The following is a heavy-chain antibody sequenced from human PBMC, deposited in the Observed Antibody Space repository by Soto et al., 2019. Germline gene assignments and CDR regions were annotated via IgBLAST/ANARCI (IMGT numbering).Heavy chain of an antibody. CDR2: ISGSGGSS. CDR1: GFAFSTYA. J-gene: IGHJ6*02. D-gene: IGHD6-13*01. V-gene: IGHV3-23*01. CDR3: AKVTKRAAAGRYEYYKYGMDV. Sequence: GGSLRLSCAASGFAFSTYAMTWVRQAPGKGLEWVSVISGSGGSSYYADSVKGRFTISRDNSKNTLFLQMNGLRAEDTAVYYCAKVTKRAAAGRYEYYKYGMDVWGQGTTVTSP.